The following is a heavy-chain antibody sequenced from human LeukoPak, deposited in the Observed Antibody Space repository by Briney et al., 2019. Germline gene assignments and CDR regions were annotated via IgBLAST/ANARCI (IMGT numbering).Heavy chain of an antibody. CDR1: GGSFSGYY. CDR2: INHSGST. V-gene: IGHV4-34*01. D-gene: IGHD3-10*01. Sequence: PSETLSLTCAVYGGSFSGYYWSWIRQPPGKGLEWIGEINHSGSTNYNPSLKSRVTISVDTSKNQFPLKLSSVTAADTAVYYCATRGITMVRGVWFDPWGQGTLVTVSS. CDR3: ATRGITMVRGVWFDP. J-gene: IGHJ5*02.